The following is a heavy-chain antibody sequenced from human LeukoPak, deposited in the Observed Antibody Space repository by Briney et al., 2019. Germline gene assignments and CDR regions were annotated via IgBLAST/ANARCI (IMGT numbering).Heavy chain of an antibody. J-gene: IGHJ4*02. D-gene: IGHD1-26*01. CDR3: ARSRSMSKNDKNLRY. CDR2: IKASDNYI. Sequence: GGSLRLSCAASGFTFSAYTMNWVRHAPGKGLEWVSSIKASDNYIYYAASVAGRFTISTDDAQNSLYLQMDSLRAEDTATYYCARSRSMSKNDKNLRYRGQGTLVTVSS. CDR1: GFTFSAYT. V-gene: IGHV3-21*01.